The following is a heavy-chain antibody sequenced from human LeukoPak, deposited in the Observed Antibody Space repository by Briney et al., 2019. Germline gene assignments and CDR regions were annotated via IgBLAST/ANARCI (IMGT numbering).Heavy chain of an antibody. CDR1: GASISSSNYY. CDR3: ARQHRAGGWYGRYFQH. V-gene: IGHV4-39*01. D-gene: IGHD6-19*01. J-gene: IGHJ1*01. Sequence: SETLSLTCAVSGASISSSNYYWSWIRQPPGKGLEWIGEINHSGSTNYNPSLKSRVTISVDTSKNQFSMKLSSVTAADTAVYYCARQHRAGGWYGRYFQHWGQGTLVTVSS. CDR2: INHSGST.